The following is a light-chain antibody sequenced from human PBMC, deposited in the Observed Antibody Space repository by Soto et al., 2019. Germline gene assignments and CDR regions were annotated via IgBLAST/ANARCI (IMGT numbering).Light chain of an antibody. CDR2: EVS. J-gene: IGLJ1*01. CDR1: SSDVGGYNY. V-gene: IGLV2-8*01. Sequence: QSALTQPPSASGSPGQLVTISCTGTSSDVGGYNYVSWYQQHPGKAPKLMIYEVSKRPSGVPDRFSGSKSGNTASLTVSGLQAEDEADYYCSSYAGSTLFGTGTKLTVL. CDR3: SSYAGSTL.